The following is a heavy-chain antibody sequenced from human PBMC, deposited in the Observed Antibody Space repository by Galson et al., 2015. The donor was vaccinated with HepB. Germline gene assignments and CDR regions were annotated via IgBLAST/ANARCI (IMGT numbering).Heavy chain of an antibody. D-gene: IGHD6-6*01. V-gene: IGHV6-1*01. CDR3: ARDRGSSSYGFDV. CDR2: TYYRSKWYN. Sequence: CAISGDSVSSKSSGWNRIRQSPSRGLEWLGRTYYRSKWYNDYVVSVKSRITINPDTSKNQFSLQLNSVTPDDTAVYYCARDRGSSSYGFDVWGQGTTVT. J-gene: IGHJ6*02. CDR1: GDSVSSKSSG.